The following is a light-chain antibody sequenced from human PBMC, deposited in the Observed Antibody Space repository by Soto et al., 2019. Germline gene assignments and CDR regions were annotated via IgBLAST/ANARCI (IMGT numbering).Light chain of an antibody. J-gene: IGLJ2*01. Sequence: QSALTQPASVSGSPGQSIAISCTGTSSDVGGYNYVSWHQQHPGKAPKVLISVVSNRPSGVSNRFSGSKSGNTASLTISGLQTEDEADYYCSSYTSSNTLVVFGGGTKLTVL. CDR1: SSDVGGYNY. V-gene: IGLV2-14*01. CDR2: VVS. CDR3: SSYTSSNTLVV.